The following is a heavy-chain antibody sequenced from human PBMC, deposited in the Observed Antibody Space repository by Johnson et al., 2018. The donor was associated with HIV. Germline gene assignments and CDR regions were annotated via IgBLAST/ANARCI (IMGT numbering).Heavy chain of an antibody. CDR3: AREGATIEGRSTFDI. CDR2: IKQDGSEK. J-gene: IGHJ3*02. Sequence: MQLVESGGGLVQPGGSLRLSCAASGFTFSSYLMSWVRQAPGKGLEWVANIKQDGSEKYYVDSVKGRFTISRDNSKNTLYLQMNSLRVEDTAVYYCAREGATIEGRSTFDIWGPGTMVTVSS. CDR1: GFTFSSYL. V-gene: IGHV3-7*01. D-gene: IGHD5-24*01.